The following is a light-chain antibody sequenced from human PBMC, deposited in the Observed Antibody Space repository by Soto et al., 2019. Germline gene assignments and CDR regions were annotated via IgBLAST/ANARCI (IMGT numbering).Light chain of an antibody. V-gene: IGKV1-33*01. Sequence: DIQMTPTASSLSASVGDRVTITCQATQDISNYLNWYQQKPGKAPKLLIYAASNLETGVPSRFSGSGSGTDFTFTISSLQPEDIATYYCQLYDDLPPSTFGPGTKVDIK. CDR3: QLYDDLPPST. J-gene: IGKJ3*01. CDR1: QDISNY. CDR2: AAS.